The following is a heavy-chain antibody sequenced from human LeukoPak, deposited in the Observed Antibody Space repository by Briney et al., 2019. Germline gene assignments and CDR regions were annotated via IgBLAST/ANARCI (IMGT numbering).Heavy chain of an antibody. CDR2: ISSSSSFI. V-gene: IGHV3-21*01. D-gene: IGHD3-22*01. J-gene: IGHJ4*02. Sequence: GGSLRLSCAASGFTFSSYSMNWGREAPGKGLEWVSFISSSSSFIYYADSVKGRFTISRDNAKNSLYLQMNSLRAEDTAVYYCARDPPPGRVVITSAVDYWGQGTLVTVSS. CDR1: GFTFSSYS. CDR3: ARDPPPGRVVITSAVDY.